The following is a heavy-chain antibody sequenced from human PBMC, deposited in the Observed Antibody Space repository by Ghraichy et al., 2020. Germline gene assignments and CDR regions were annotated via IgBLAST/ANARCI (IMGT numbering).Heavy chain of an antibody. CDR3: APAHVLSGGLFDP. CDR2: IKSKKDGATT. Sequence: GGSLRLSCAASGFTFSNAWMNWVRQAPGKGLEWVGRIKSKKDGATTDYAAPVKGRFTISRDDSKNTLYLQMNSLKIEDTALYYCAPAHVLSGGLFDPWGQGTLVTVSS. J-gene: IGHJ5*02. CDR1: GFTFSNAW. D-gene: IGHD3-10*01. V-gene: IGHV3-15*01.